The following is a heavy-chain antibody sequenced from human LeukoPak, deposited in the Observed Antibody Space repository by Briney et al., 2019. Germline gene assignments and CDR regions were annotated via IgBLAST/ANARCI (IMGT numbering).Heavy chain of an antibody. CDR1: GYTFTSYY. CDR3: NFVVVAGSYYFDY. J-gene: IGHJ4*02. D-gene: IGHD2-15*01. Sequence: GASVKASCKASGYTFTSYYMHWVRQAPGQGLEWMGIINPSGGSTSYAQKFQGRVTMTRDTSTSTVYMELSSLRSEDTAVYYCNFVVVAGSYYFDYWGQGTLVTVSS. CDR2: INPSGGST. V-gene: IGHV1-46*01.